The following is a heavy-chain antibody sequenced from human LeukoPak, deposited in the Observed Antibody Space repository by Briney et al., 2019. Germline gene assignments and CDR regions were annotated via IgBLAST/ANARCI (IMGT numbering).Heavy chain of an antibody. CDR2: ISNSGSSK. V-gene: IGHV3-23*01. CDR3: AKGGITMVHGVILSRSSDY. D-gene: IGHD3-10*01. Sequence: GGSLRLSCAASGLTFSSYAMSWVRQAPGKGLEWVAVISNSGSSKHYEDSVKGRFTICGDNSKNTLYLKMNNLRAEDTAVYYCAKGGITMVHGVILSRSSDYWGQGTLVTVSS. J-gene: IGHJ4*02. CDR1: GLTFSSYA.